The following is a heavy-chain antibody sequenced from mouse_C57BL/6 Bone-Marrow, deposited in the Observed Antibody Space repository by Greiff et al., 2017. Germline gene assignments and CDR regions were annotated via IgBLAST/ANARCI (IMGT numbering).Heavy chain of an antibody. V-gene: IGHV1-54*01. D-gene: IGHD2-3*01. J-gene: IGHJ3*01. CDR1: GYAFTNYL. CDR3: ARSWLLRFAY. Sequence: VHLVESGAELVRPGTSVKVSCKASGYAFTNYLIEWVKQRPGQGLEWIGVINPGSGGTNYNEKFKGKATLTADKSSSTAYMQLSSLTSEDSAVYFCARSWLLRFAYWGQGTLVTVSA. CDR2: INPGSGGT.